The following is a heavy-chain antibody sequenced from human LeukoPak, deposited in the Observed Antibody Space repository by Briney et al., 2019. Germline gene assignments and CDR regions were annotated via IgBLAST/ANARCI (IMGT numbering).Heavy chain of an antibody. CDR1: GFTSSSYG. D-gene: IGHD2-15*01. J-gene: IGHJ3*02. V-gene: IGHV3-33*01. Sequence: GGSLRLSCAASGFTSSSYGMHWVRQAPGKGLEWVAVIWYDGSNKYYADSVKGRFTISRDNSKNTLYLQMNSLRAEDTAVYYCASFGEAANDAFDIWGQGTMVTVSS. CDR3: ASFGEAANDAFDI. CDR2: IWYDGSNK.